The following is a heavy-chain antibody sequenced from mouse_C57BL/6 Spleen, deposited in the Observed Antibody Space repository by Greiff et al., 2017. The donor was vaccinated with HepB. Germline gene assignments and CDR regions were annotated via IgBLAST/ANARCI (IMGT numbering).Heavy chain of an antibody. CDR1: GYSITSGYY. J-gene: IGHJ2*01. CDR2: ISYDGSN. Sequence: ESGPGLVKPSQSLSLTCSVTGYSITSGYYWNWIRQFPGNKLEWMGYISYDGSNNYNPSLKNRISITRDTSKNQFFLKLNSVTTEDTATYYCAKEKNWDRGYFDYWGQGTTLTVSS. V-gene: IGHV3-6*01. D-gene: IGHD4-1*01. CDR3: AKEKNWDRGYFDY.